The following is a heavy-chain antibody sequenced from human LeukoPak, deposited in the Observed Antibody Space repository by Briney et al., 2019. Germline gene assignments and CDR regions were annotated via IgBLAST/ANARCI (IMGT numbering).Heavy chain of an antibody. J-gene: IGHJ4*02. CDR2: ISSSGSTI. CDR3: ARGATVTTDY. Sequence: PGGSLRLSCAASGFIFSDYYMSWIRQAPGKGLEWVSHISSSGSTIHYADSVKGRFTISRDNAKNSLFLQMNSLRVEDTAVYYCARGATVTTDYWGQGTLVTVSP. CDR1: GFIFSDYY. V-gene: IGHV3-11*04. D-gene: IGHD4-17*01.